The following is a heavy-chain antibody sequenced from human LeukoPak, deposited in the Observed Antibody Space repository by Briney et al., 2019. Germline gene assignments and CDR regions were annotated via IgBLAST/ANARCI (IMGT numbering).Heavy chain of an antibody. CDR2: INHSGST. Sequence: SETLSLTCAVYGGSFSGYHWSWIRQPPGKGLEWIGEINHSGSTNYNPSLKHRVTISVDTSKNQFSLKLSSVTAADTAVYYCARGYSSSWLTFDYWGQGTLVTVSS. CDR3: ARGYSSSWLTFDY. CDR1: GGSFSGYH. D-gene: IGHD6-13*01. V-gene: IGHV4-34*01. J-gene: IGHJ4*02.